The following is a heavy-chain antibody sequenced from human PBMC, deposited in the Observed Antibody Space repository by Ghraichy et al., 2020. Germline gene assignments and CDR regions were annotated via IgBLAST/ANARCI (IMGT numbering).Heavy chain of an antibody. J-gene: IGHJ4*02. CDR2: IYYSGSS. V-gene: IGHV4-31*03. CDR3: ARGVGAPYYFDY. Sequence: SETLSLTCTVSGDSISSGGYYWNWIRQHPGKGLEWIGYIYYSGSSYYNPSLKSRATISVDTSKNQFSLELSSVTAADTAVYYVARGVGAPYYFDYWGQGILVTVSS. CDR1: GDSISSGGYY. D-gene: IGHD3-10*01.